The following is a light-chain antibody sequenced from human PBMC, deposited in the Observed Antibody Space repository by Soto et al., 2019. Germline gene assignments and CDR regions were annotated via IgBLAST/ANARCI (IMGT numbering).Light chain of an antibody. Sequence: QSALTQPASVSGSPGQSITISCTGTRSDIGGYNTVSWYQQHPGEAPKLLIYDVSVRPSGVSDRFSGSKSANTASLTISGLQADDEADYYCSSHIRSSDPHVLIGGGTQLTVL. V-gene: IGLV2-14*03. CDR2: DVS. J-gene: IGLJ2*01. CDR3: SSHIRSSDPHVL. CDR1: RSDIGGYNT.